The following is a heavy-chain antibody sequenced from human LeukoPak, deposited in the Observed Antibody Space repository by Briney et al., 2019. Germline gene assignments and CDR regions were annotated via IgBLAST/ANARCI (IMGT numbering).Heavy chain of an antibody. V-gene: IGHV3-7*01. Sequence: GGSLILSCAASGFTFSSYAMSWVRQAPGKGLEWVANIKQDGSEKYYVDSVKGRFTISRDNAKNSLYLQMNSLRAEDTAVYYCARWGDYGSGSDYYYYYMDVWGKGTTVTVSS. J-gene: IGHJ6*03. CDR2: IKQDGSEK. CDR3: ARWGDYGSGSDYYYYYMDV. CDR1: GFTFSSYA. D-gene: IGHD3-10*01.